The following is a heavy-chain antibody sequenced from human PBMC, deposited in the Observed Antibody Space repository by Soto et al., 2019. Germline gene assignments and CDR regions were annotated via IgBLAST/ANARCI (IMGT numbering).Heavy chain of an antibody. Sequence: ASVKVSCKVSGYTLTELSMHWVRQAPGKGLEWMGGFDPEDGETIYAQKFQGRVTMTEDTSTDTAYMELSSLRSEDTAVYYCATDIRFLNILDYWGQGTLVTVSS. D-gene: IGHD3-3*01. J-gene: IGHJ4*02. CDR3: ATDIRFLNILDY. CDR2: FDPEDGET. V-gene: IGHV1-24*01. CDR1: GYTLTELS.